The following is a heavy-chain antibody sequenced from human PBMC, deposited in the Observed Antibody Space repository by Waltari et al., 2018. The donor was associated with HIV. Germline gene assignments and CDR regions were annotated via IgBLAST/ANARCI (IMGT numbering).Heavy chain of an antibody. CDR1: GFSFGDYS. CDR2: IRSKTYGGTT. V-gene: IGHV3-49*04. D-gene: IGHD6-19*01. J-gene: IGHJ4*02. CDR3: TKAVAGFYYFDY. Sequence: EVQLVESGGGLVQPGRSLRLSCVASGFSFGDYSMSWVRQAPGNGLEGVGFIRSKTYGGTTEYAASVKGRFTISRDDSKSIAYLQMNSLKIEDTAVYYCTKAVAGFYYFDYWGQGTQVTVSS.